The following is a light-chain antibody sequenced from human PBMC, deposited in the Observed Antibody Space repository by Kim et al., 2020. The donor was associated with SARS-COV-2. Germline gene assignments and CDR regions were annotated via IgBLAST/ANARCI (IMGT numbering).Light chain of an antibody. CDR3: QKYDNYPYT. CDR2: KAS. V-gene: IGKV1-5*03. CDR1: QSINIW. Sequence: DIQMTQCPSTLSASVGDRVTITCRASQSINIWLAWYQQKPGKAPKLLIFKASSLESGVPSRFSGSGSGTEFTLTINTLQPDDFASYYCQKYDNYPYTFGPGTKLEI. J-gene: IGKJ2*01.